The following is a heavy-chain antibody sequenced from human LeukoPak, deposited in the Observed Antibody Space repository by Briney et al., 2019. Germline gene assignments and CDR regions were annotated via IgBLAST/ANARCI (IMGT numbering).Heavy chain of an antibody. CDR3: AREVAVSFDY. J-gene: IGHJ4*02. D-gene: IGHD4-11*01. CDR2: ISNSGSYI. Sequence: GGSLRLSCAASGFSLSSYSMNWVRQAPGKGLEWVSFISNSGSYIYYADSLKGRFTISRDNAKNSLLLQMNSLKAEDTAVYYCAREVAVSFDYWGQGTLVTVSS. V-gene: IGHV3-21*01. CDR1: GFSLSSYS.